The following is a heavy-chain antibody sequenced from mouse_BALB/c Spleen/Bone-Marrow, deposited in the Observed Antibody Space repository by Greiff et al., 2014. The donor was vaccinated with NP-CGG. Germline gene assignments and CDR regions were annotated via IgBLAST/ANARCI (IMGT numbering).Heavy chain of an antibody. CDR3: ASYRYGWYFDV. Sequence: VKLKQSGAELVKPGASVKLSCTASGFNIKDTYLHWVKQRPEQGLDWIGRIDPAIFTKYDPKFQGKATITADTSSNTAYLHLSSLTSEDTAVYYCASYRYGWYFDVWGAGTTVTVSS. CDR1: GFNIKDTY. J-gene: IGHJ1*01. V-gene: IGHV14-3*02. CDR2: IDPAIFT. D-gene: IGHD2-14*01.